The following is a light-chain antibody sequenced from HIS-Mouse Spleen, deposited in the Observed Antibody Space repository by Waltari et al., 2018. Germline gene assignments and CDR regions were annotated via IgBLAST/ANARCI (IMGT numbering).Light chain of an antibody. CDR1: SSNIGSNY. CDR2: RNN. Sequence: QSVLTQPPSASGTPGQRVTISCSGSSSNIGSNYVYWYQQPPGTAPKLRTYRNNQRPSGVPDRFSGSKSGTSASLAISGLRSEDEADYYCAAWDDSLSGPVFGGGTKLTVL. V-gene: IGLV1-47*01. J-gene: IGLJ3*02. CDR3: AAWDDSLSGPV.